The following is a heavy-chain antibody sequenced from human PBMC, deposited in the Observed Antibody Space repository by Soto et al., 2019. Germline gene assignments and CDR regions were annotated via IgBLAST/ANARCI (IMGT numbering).Heavy chain of an antibody. CDR3: ARTTNYDILTGYSEYNWFDP. CDR1: GGSISSYY. J-gene: IGHJ5*02. V-gene: IGHV4-59*01. CDR2: IYYSGST. D-gene: IGHD3-9*01. Sequence: SETLSLTCTVSGGSISSYYWSWIRQPPGKGLEWIGYIYYSGSTNYNPSLKSRVTISVDTSKNQFSLKLSSVTAADTAVYYCARTTNYDILTGYSEYNWFDPWGQGTLVTVSS.